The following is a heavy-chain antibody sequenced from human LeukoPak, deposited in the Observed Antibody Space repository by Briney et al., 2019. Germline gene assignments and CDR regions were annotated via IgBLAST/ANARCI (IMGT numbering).Heavy chain of an antibody. D-gene: IGHD3-22*01. CDR1: GGSISSSSYY. CDR2: IYYSGST. Sequence: PSETLSLTCTVSGGSISSSSYYWGWIRQPPGKGLECIGSIYYSGSTYYNPSLKSRVTISVDTSKNQFSLKLSSVTAADTAVYYCARHGNYDSSGYYYYYYYYYMDVWGKGTTVTISS. CDR3: ARHGNYDSSGYYYYYYYYYMDV. J-gene: IGHJ6*03. V-gene: IGHV4-39*01.